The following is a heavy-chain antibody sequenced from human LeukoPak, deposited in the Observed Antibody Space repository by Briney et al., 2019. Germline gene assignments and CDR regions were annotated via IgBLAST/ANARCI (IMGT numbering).Heavy chain of an antibody. CDR2: INPNSGGT. CDR3: ARVRIGQQLDKYYYYAMDV. J-gene: IGHJ6*02. V-gene: IGHV1-2*02. D-gene: IGHD6-13*01. Sequence: ASLKVSCKASGYTFTDYYMHWVRQAPGQGLEWMGWINPNSGGTNFAQKFQGRFTMTTDTSISTAYMEVSRLRSDDTAVYYCARVRIGQQLDKYYYYAMDVWGQGTTVTVSS. CDR1: GYTFTDYY.